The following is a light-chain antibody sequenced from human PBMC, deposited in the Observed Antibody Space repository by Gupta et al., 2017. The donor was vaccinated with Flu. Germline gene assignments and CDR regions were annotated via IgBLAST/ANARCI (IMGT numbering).Light chain of an antibody. J-gene: IGLJ2*01. V-gene: IGLV6-57*01. CDR2: EDN. CDR1: GGSIATYY. Sequence: NFMLTQPHSVSESPGRTVTISCTRSGGSIATYYVQWYHQRPGSSPTTVIYEDNERPSGVPDRFSGSIDSSSTSASLTISGLKTEDECYYYCQSYNSTKVVLGGGTKLTVL. CDR3: QSYNSTKVV.